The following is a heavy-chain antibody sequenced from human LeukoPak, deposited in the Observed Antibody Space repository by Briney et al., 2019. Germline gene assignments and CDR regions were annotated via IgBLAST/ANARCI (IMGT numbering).Heavy chain of an antibody. J-gene: IGHJ4*01. V-gene: IGHV3-30*02. CDR3: AKDPTAYYYDSSGYYHYFDY. Sequence: GGSLRLSCAASGFTFSSYGMHWVRQAPGKGLEWVAFIRYDGSNKYYADSVKGRFTISRDNSKNTLYLQMNSLRAEDTAVYYCAKDPTAYYYDSSGYYHYFDYWGQEPWSPSPQ. D-gene: IGHD3-22*01. CDR1: GFTFSSYG. CDR2: IRYDGSNK.